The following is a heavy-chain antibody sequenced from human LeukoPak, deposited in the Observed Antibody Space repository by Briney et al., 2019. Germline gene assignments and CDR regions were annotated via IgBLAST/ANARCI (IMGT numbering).Heavy chain of an antibody. Sequence: TGGSLRLSCAASGFTFSSYSMNWVRQAPGKGLEWVSSISSSSSYIYYADSVKGRFTISRDNAKNSLYLQMNSLRAEDTAVYYCARDGQRPLSATRQYFYAFYMDVWGKGTAVTVSS. CDR3: ARDGQRPLSATRQYFYAFYMDV. CDR1: GFTFSSYS. V-gene: IGHV3-21*01. CDR2: ISSSSSYI. J-gene: IGHJ6*03. D-gene: IGHD2-2*01.